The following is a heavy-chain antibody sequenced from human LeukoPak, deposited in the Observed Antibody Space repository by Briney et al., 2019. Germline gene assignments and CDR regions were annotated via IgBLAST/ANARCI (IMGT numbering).Heavy chain of an antibody. CDR2: ISTGGSHI. D-gene: IGHD5-18*01. CDR1: GFTFSSYN. V-gene: IGHV3-21*06. J-gene: IGHJ4*02. CDR3: ARVKYSYGGHFDY. Sequence: GGSLRLSCAVSGFTFSSYNMHWVRQAPGKGLEWVSSISTGGSHIYYADSVKGRFTISRDNAKNSLYLQMNSLRAEDTAVYYCARVKYSYGGHFDYWGQGTLVTVSS.